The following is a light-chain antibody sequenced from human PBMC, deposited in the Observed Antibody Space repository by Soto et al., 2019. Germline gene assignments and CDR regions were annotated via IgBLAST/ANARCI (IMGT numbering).Light chain of an antibody. Sequence: EIVMTQSPATLSVSPGERATLSCRASQNVNSNLAWYQQKPGQAPRLLIYAASTRATGIPARFSGSGFGTEFTLTISSLQSEDFAVYHCQQYNNWPRGTFGQGTKVEIK. CDR3: QQYNNWPRGT. J-gene: IGKJ1*01. V-gene: IGKV3-15*01. CDR1: QNVNSN. CDR2: AAS.